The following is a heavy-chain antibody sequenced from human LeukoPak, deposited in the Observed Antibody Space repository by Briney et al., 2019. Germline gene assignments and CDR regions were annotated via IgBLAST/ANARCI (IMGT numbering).Heavy chain of an antibody. V-gene: IGHV3-11*04. CDR1: GFTFSDYY. D-gene: IGHD3-10*01. J-gene: IGHJ4*02. CDR3: AKVARGSGGYYFDY. CDR2: ISSSGSSI. Sequence: GGSLRLSCAASGFTFSDYYMSWIRQAPGKGLEWIAYISSSGSSIQYAESVRGRFTISRDNAKTSLYLQMNSLRAEDTSVYYCAKVARGSGGYYFDYWGQGTLVTVSS.